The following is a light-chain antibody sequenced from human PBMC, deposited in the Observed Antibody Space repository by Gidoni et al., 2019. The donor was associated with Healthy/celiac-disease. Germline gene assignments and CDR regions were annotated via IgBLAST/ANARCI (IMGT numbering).Light chain of an antibody. J-gene: IGLJ2*01. V-gene: IGLV1-40*01. CDR2: GNS. Sequence: QSVLTQPPSVSGAPGQRVTISCTGISSNIGAGYDVPWYKQLPGTAPKLLIYGNSNRPSGVPNRFSGSKSGTSASLAITGLQAEDEADYYCQSYDSSLSGSVFGGGTKLTVL. CDR1: SSNIGAGYD. CDR3: QSYDSSLSGSV.